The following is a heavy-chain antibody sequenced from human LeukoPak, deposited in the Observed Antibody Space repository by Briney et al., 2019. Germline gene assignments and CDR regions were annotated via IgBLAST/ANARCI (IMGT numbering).Heavy chain of an antibody. J-gene: IGHJ4*02. CDR2: IYYSGST. CDR3: ARAGVTLEDFDY. V-gene: IGHV4-59*01. D-gene: IGHD2-21*02. CDR1: GGSMSTYY. Sequence: SETLSLTCTVSGGSMSTYYWSWIRQPPGKGLEWIGYIYYSGSTNYNSSLKSRVTISVDTSKNQFSLRLTSVTAADTAVYYCARAGVTLEDFDYWGQGTLVTVSS.